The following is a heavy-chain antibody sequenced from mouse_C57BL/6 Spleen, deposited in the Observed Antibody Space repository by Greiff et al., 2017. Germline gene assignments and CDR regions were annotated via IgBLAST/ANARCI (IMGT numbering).Heavy chain of an antibody. Sequence: QVQLQQSGAELARPGASVKLSCKASGYTFTSYGISWVKQRTGQGLEWIGEIYPRSGNTYYNEKFKGKATLTADKSSSTAYMELRSLTPEDSAVYFCARDYSIYWYFDVWGTGTTVTVSS. CDR3: ARDYSIYWYFDV. CDR2: IYPRSGNT. CDR1: GYTFTSYG. D-gene: IGHD2-5*01. J-gene: IGHJ1*03. V-gene: IGHV1-81*01.